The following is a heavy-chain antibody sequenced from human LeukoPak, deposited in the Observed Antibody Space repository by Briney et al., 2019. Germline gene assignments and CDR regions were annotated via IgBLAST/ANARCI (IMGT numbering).Heavy chain of an antibody. D-gene: IGHD3-22*01. CDR3: ARNRDYYDSSGANYYYYGMDV. V-gene: IGHV5-51*01. J-gene: IGHJ6*02. CDR1: GYSFTSYW. CDR2: IYPGDSDT. Sequence: GESLKISCKGSGYSFTSYWIGWVRQMPGKGLEWMGIIYPGDSDTRYSPSFQGLVTISADKSISTAYLQWSSMKASDTAMYYCARNRDYYDSSGANYYYYGMDVWGQGTTVTVSS.